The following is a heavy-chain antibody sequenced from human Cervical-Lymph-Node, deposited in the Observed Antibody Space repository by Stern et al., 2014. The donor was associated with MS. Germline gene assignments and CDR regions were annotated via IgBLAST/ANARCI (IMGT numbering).Heavy chain of an antibody. Sequence: QVQLGQSGAEVKKPGSSVKVSCKASGGTFSSYTISWVRQAPGQGLEWMGRIIPILGIANYAQKFQGRVTITADKSTSTAYMELSSLRSEDTAVYYCARNHYYGSGREDYYGMDVWGQGTTVTVSS. V-gene: IGHV1-69*09. J-gene: IGHJ6*02. CDR1: GGTFSSYT. D-gene: IGHD3-10*01. CDR2: IIPILGIA. CDR3: ARNHYYGSGREDYYGMDV.